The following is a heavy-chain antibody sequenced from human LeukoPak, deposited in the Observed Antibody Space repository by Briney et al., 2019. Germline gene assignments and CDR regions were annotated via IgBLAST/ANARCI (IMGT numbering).Heavy chain of an antibody. CDR2: ISYSSSTI. D-gene: IGHD6-19*01. CDR3: ARDERAGSGWYFVY. J-gene: IGHJ4*02. V-gene: IGHV3-48*02. Sequence: GGSLRLSRAASGFTFSSYWMHWVRQAPGKGLEWVSYISYSSSTIYYADSVKGRFTISRDNAKNSLYLQMNSLRDEDTAVYYCARDERAGSGWYFVYWGEGTLVTVSS. CDR1: GFTFSSYW.